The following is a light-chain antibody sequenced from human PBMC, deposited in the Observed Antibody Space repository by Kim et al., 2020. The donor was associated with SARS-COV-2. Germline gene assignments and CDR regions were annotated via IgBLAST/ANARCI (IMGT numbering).Light chain of an antibody. CDR3: QSYDSSNYV. J-gene: IGLJ1*01. CDR2: EDN. V-gene: IGLV6-57*03. Sequence: GKTVTSSCTRSSGGIASNYVQWYQQRPGSAPTTVIYEDNQRPSGVPDRFSGSIDSSSNSASLTISGLKTEDEADYYCQSYDSSNYVFGTGTKVTVL. CDR1: SGGIASNY.